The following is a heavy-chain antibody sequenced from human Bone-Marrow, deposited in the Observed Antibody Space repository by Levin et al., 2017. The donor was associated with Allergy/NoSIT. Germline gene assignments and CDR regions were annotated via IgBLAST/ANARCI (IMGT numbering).Heavy chain of an antibody. J-gene: IGHJ4*02. CDR3: AQRGSWAGNNWDTGYLDY. CDR2: IYWDDDK. D-gene: IGHD1-1*01. V-gene: IGHV2-5*02. Sequence: ESGPTLVKPPQTLTLTCTFSGFSLSSYGVGVGWIRQPPGEALEWLAVIYWDDDKRYSPSLRSRLTITKDTSKDQVVLTMTNMDTVDTATYYCAQRGSWAGNNWDTGYLDYWGQGTLVTVSS. CDR1: GFSLSSYGVG.